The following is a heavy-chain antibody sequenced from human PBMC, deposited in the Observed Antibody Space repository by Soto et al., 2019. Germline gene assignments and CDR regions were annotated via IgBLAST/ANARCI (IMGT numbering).Heavy chain of an antibody. Sequence: QITLKESGPTLVKPTQPLTLTCTFSGFSLTTTGVAVGWLRQRPGKAPESLGFFYWDDAKVYRPSRRRRLTISQGTSRNRVVLLVANLDPIDTATYYCVYRRSAYDLQSWGQGILVAASP. CDR1: GFSLTTTGVA. V-gene: IGHV2-5*02. CDR3: VYRRSAYDLQS. J-gene: IGHJ5*02. CDR2: FYWDDAK. D-gene: IGHD3-16*01.